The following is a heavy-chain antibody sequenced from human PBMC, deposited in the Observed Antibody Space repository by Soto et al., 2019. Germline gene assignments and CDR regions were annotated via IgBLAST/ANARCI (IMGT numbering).Heavy chain of an antibody. CDR3: ARSQGGSSSLDIYYYYYYGMDV. D-gene: IGHD2-15*01. CDR1: GGTFSAYA. Sequence: SVKVSCKAPGGTFSAYAISWVRQAPGQGLEWMGGAIPIFGTPKYAQKIQGRVTITADESTSTGYMELRSLRSEDTAVYYCARSQGGSSSLDIYYYYYYGMDVWG. V-gene: IGHV1-69*13. CDR2: AIPIFGTP. J-gene: IGHJ6*02.